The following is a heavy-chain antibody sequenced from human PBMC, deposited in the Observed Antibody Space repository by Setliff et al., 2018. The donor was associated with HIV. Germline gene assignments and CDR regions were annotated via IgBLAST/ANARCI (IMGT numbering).Heavy chain of an antibody. Sequence: SETLSLTCAASGYSINSGFSRAWIRQPPGQGPQWIGSIYQSGSIYYNPSLQSRVTISVDSSKNQFSLNLFSVTAADAAVYYCARPRRVRSRAWYWFDIWGQGTLVTVSS. CDR2: IYQSGSI. D-gene: IGHD6-19*01. CDR1: GYSINSGFS. J-gene: IGHJ5*02. CDR3: ARPRRVRSRAWYWFDI. V-gene: IGHV4-38-2*01.